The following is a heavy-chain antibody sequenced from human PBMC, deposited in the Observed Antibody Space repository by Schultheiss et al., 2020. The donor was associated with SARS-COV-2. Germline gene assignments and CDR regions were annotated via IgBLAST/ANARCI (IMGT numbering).Heavy chain of an antibody. V-gene: IGHV3-33*08. D-gene: IGHD2-2*01. CDR3: AREAIVVVPAAKYYYYYGMDV. J-gene: IGHJ6*02. Sequence: GGSLRLSCAASGFIFSSYAMSWVRQAPGKGLEWVAVIWYDGSNKYYADSVKGRFTISRDNSKNTLYLQMNSLRAEDTAVYYCAREAIVVVPAAKYYYYYGMDVWGQGTTVTVSS. CDR1: GFIFSSYA. CDR2: IWYDGSNK.